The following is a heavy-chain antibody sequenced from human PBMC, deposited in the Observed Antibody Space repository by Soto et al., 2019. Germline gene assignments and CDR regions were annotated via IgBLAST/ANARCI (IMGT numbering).Heavy chain of an antibody. J-gene: IGHJ4*02. D-gene: IGHD1-26*01. Sequence: QVQLVQSGAEVKKPGSSVKVSCKASGGTFNNYAINWVRQAPGQGLEWMGGIIPISGATTYARKFQGRVTITADESTSTAYMDLSSLRSEDTAVYYCARHIVGDVPFYFDYWGQGTLVTVSS. CDR3: ARHIVGDVPFYFDY. V-gene: IGHV1-69*01. CDR2: IIPISGAT. CDR1: GGTFNNYA.